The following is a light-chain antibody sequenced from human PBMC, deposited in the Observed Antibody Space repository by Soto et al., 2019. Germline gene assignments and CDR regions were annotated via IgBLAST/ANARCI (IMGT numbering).Light chain of an antibody. CDR1: SSDVGGYNY. CDR2: EVT. V-gene: IGLV2-8*01. J-gene: IGLJ3*02. CDR3: SSYAASNNFYFV. Sequence: QSALTQPPFASGSPGQSVTISCTGTSSDVGGYNYVSWYQQYPGRAPKLMIYEVTKRPSGVPDRFSGSKSGNTASLTVSGLHAEHEADYYCSSYAASNNFYFVFGGGTKLTVL.